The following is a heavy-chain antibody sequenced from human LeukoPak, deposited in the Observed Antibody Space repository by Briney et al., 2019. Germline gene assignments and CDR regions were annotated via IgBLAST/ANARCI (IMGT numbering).Heavy chain of an antibody. Sequence: SETLSLTCTVSGGSISSGNYYWGWIRQPPGKGLEWIGSLYYSGSTYYNPSLKSRVTISVDTSKNQFSLKLSSVTAADTAVYYCAQQLPRKGGSARWYYFDYWGQGTLVTVSS. CDR2: LYYSGST. J-gene: IGHJ4*02. V-gene: IGHV4-39*01. CDR3: AQQLPRKGGSARWYYFDY. CDR1: GGSISSGNYY. D-gene: IGHD6-13*01.